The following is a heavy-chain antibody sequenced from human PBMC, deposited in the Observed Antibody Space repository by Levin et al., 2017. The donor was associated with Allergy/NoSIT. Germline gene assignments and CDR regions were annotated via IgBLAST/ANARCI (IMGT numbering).Heavy chain of an antibody. J-gene: IGHJ6*02. D-gene: IGHD1-1*01. CDR3: ASRLSTTGGLDV. V-gene: IGHV3-74*01. CDR1: GFTFSGYW. CDR2: MNSDGSST. Sequence: PVGSLRLSCAASGFTFSGYWMHWVRQPPGKGLVWVSRMNSDGSSTSYADSVKGRFTISRDNAKNTLYLEMNSLRAEDTALYYCASRLSTTGGLDVWGRGTTVTVSS.